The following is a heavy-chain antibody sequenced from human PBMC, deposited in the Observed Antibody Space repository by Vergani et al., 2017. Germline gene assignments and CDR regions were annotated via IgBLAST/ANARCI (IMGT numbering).Heavy chain of an antibody. Sequence: QVQLEESGPGLVKPSETLSLTCTVSGGSFNTYYWSWIRQSPGKGLEWIGYIYSTGSTNYNPSLNSRVTMSVDTSKNQFSLKLRSVTAADTAVYFCASVMYRDEASTGYRLEGMDIWGQGTTVTISS. V-gene: IGHV4-59*13. J-gene: IGHJ6*02. CDR1: GGSFNTYY. CDR3: ASVMYRDEASTGYRLEGMDI. CDR2: IYSTGST. D-gene: IGHD3-9*01.